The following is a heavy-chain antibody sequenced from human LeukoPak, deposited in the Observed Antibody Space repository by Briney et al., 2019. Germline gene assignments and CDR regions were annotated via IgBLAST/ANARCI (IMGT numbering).Heavy chain of an antibody. CDR1: GFSFSSYA. CDR2: ISASGGTT. CDR3: AKDRSGTNSDFDY. J-gene: IGHJ4*02. V-gene: IGHV3-23*01. D-gene: IGHD1-14*01. Sequence: PGGSLRLSCAASGFSFSSYAMTWVRQAPGKGLEWVSAISASGGTTYYVDSVKGRFTISRDNAKNTLYLQMNSLRAENTAVYCCAKDRSGTNSDFDYWGQGTLVTVSS.